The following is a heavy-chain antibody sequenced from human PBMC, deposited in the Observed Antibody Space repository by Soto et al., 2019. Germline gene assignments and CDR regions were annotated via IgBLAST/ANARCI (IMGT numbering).Heavy chain of an antibody. V-gene: IGHV5-10-1*01. J-gene: IGHJ6*02. CDR1: GYSFTSYW. CDR3: ARPNGHALAAPLDV. CDR2: IDPSDSYT. Sequence: GESLKISCKGSGYSFTSYWISWVRQMPGKGLEWMGRIDPSDSYTNYSPSLQGHVTISADKSISTAYLQWSSLKASDTAMYYCARPNGHALAAPLDVWGQGTTVTVSS. D-gene: IGHD6-25*01.